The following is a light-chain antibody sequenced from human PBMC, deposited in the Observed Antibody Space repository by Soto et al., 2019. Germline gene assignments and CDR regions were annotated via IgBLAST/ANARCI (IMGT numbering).Light chain of an antibody. J-gene: IGKJ2*01. CDR1: QSVSSN. Sequence: EIVMTQSPATLSVSPGERATLSCRASQSVSSNLAWYQQKPGQAPRLLIYGASTRATGIPARFSGSGSGTEFTLTISMLQSEDFAVYYWQQYNNWPPYTFGQGNKLEIK. CDR2: GAS. CDR3: QQYNNWPPYT. V-gene: IGKV3-15*01.